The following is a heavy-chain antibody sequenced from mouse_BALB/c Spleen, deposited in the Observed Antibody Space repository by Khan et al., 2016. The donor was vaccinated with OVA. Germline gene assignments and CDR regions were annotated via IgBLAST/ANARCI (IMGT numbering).Heavy chain of an antibody. D-gene: IGHD2-2*01. J-gene: IGHJ2*01. Sequence: QVQLKESGPELVRPGESVKISCKGSGYTFTDYAMHWVKQSHAKSLEWIGVISIYYDNTNYNQKFKGKATMTVDKSSSTAYLELARLTSEDSAIFYCARGGQWLRRGGGISDYWGQGTTLTVSS. CDR1: GYTFTDYA. V-gene: IGHV1S137*01. CDR2: ISIYYDNT. CDR3: ARGGQWLRRGGGISDY.